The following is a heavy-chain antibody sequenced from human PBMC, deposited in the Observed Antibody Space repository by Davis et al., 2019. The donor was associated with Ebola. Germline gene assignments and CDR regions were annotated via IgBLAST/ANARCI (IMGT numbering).Heavy chain of an antibody. CDR3: PRHNGIVVVPAAIRYYYGMDV. CDR1: GGSISSSSYY. CDR2: IYYSGST. Sequence: SETLSLTCTVSGGSISSSSYYWGWIRQPPGKGPERIGSIYYSGSTYYNPYPKSRVTISVEPSKNQFSLKLSSVTAADTAVYYCPRHNGIVVVPAAIRYYYGMDVWGQGTTVTVSS. V-gene: IGHV4-39*01. J-gene: IGHJ6*02. D-gene: IGHD2-2*01.